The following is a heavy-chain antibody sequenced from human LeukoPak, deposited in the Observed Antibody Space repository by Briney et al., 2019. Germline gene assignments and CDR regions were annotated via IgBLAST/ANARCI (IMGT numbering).Heavy chain of an antibody. Sequence: ASVKVSCKASGYTFTSYAMHWVRQAPGQRLEWMGWINAGNGNTKYSQKFQGRVTITRDTSASTVYMELSSLRSEDTAEYYCARAGDFWSYYDSSGYYYFDYWGQGTLVTVSS. CDR3: ARAGDFWSYYDSSGYYYFDY. V-gene: IGHV1-3*01. D-gene: IGHD3-22*01. J-gene: IGHJ4*02. CDR2: INAGNGNT. CDR1: GYTFTSYA.